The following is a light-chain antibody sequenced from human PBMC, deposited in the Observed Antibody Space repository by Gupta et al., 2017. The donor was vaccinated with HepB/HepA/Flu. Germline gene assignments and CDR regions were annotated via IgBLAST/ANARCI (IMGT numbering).Light chain of an antibody. CDR2: NDS. J-gene: IGLJ2*01. Sequence: SYVLTQPPSVSVAPGKTASITCGGNNIGTKGVHWYQQMPGQAPVMVIYNDSDRPPGIPERFSGSNSGSTATLTISRVEAGDEAEYYCQVWDSSDDSAVFGGGTKLTVL. V-gene: IGLV3-21*04. CDR1: NIGTKG. CDR3: QVWDSSDDSAV.